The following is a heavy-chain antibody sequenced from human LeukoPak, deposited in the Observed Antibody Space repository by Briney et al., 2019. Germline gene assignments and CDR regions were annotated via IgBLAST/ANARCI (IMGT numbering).Heavy chain of an antibody. V-gene: IGHV4-61*05. J-gene: IGHJ4*02. D-gene: IGHD3-10*01. CDR1: GGSISSSSSY. CDR3: ARVWPYGSGSYYND. Sequence: PSETLSLTCTVSGGSISSSSSYWGWIRQPPEKGLEWIGYIYYSGSTNYNPSLKSRVTISVDTSKNQFSLKLSSVTAADTAVYYCARVWPYGSGSYYNDWGQGTLVTVSS. CDR2: IYYSGST.